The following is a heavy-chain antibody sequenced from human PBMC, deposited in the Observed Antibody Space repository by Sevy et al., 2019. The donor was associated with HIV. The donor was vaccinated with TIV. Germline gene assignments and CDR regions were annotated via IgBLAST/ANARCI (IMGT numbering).Heavy chain of an antibody. CDR1: DASITTNY. CDR3: ARSRAYPRDSDDGFAN. Sequence: SETLSLTCLVSDASITTNYWSWIRQAPGKGLEWIGYFFHRGTTNYNRSLKSRVTISGDTSKNEFSLRLTSVTAADTAVYYCARSRAYPRDSDDGFANWGQGTMVTVS. D-gene: IGHD2-21*01. J-gene: IGHJ3*02. V-gene: IGHV4-59*01. CDR2: FFHRGTT.